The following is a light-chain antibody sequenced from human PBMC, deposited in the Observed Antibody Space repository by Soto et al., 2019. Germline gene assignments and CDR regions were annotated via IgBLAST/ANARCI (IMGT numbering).Light chain of an antibody. J-gene: IGLJ1*01. CDR2: TNN. CDR3: AAWDDSLSGDV. V-gene: IGLV1-47*02. Sequence: QSVLTQPPSASGTPGQRVTISCSGSSSNIGSNYIFWYQQLPGTAPKLLIYTNNQRPSGVPARFSGSKSGTSASLAISGLRSEDEADYFCAAWDDSLSGDVFGAGTKLTVL. CDR1: SSNIGSNY.